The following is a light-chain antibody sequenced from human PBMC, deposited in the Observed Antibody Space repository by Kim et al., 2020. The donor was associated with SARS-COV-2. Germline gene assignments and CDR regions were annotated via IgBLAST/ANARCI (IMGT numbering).Light chain of an antibody. Sequence: EIVLTQSPGTLSLSPGERVTLSCRASQSVISNFFAWHQQKRGQAPRLLIYDASTWDTGIPDRFSGSGSGTDFTLTISRLEPEDFAVYNCKQYDSSPNTFGQGTKLE. CDR1: QSVISNF. CDR3: KQYDSSPNT. V-gene: IGKV3-20*01. CDR2: DAS. J-gene: IGKJ2*01.